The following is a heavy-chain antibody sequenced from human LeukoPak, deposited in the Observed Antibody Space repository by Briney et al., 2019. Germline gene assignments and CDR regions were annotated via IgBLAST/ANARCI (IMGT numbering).Heavy chain of an antibody. CDR3: ARDLYYDSSGYSSA. Sequence: GGSLRLSCAASGFTFSDYYMSWIRQAPGKGLEWVSHISSSGSTIYYADSVKGRFIISRDNAKNSLYLQMNSLRAEDTAVYYCARDLYYDSSGYSSAWGQGTLVTASS. V-gene: IGHV3-11*01. J-gene: IGHJ4*02. CDR1: GFTFSDYY. CDR2: ISSSGSTI. D-gene: IGHD3-22*01.